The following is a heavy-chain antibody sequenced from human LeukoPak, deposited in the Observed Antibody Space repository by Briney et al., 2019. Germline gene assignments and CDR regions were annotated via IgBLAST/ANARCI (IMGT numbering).Heavy chain of an antibody. J-gene: IGHJ5*02. V-gene: IGHV5-51*01. D-gene: IGHD2-15*01. CDR2: IFPADSDT. CDR3: ARLSGGSP. CDR1: GYSFTTSW. Sequence: GESLKISCQASGYSFTTSWIGWVRQMPGKGLEWVGTIFPADSDTRYSPSFQGQVTISVDKSNNTAFLQWSSLKASDTAIYYCARLSGGSPWGQGTPVTVSS.